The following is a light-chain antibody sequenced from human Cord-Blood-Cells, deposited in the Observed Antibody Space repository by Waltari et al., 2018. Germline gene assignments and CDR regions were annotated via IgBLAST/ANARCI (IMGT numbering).Light chain of an antibody. CDR1: SSDVGGYNY. J-gene: IGLJ1*01. V-gene: IGLV2-14*01. Sequence: QSALTQPASVSGSPGQSITISCTGTSSDVGGYNYVSWYQQHPGKAPKLMIYDVSNRPSGVSNLFSGSKSGNTASLTISGRQAEDEADYYCSSYTSSSTYVFGTGTKVTVL. CDR2: DVS. CDR3: SSYTSSSTYV.